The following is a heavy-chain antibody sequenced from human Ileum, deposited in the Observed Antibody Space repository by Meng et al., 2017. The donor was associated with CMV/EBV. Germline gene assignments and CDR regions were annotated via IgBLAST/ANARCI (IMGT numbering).Heavy chain of an antibody. CDR3: ARVNSGSYYPLYYFDY. J-gene: IGHJ4*02. CDR2: IYSGGST. Sequence: VCTVRIHYVRWVRQARVKGLEWVSSIYSGGSTYYTASVKDRFTISRDNSKNTLYLQMNSLRDEDTAVYYCARVNSGSYYPLYYFDYWGQGTLVTVSS. D-gene: IGHD1-26*01. V-gene: IGHV3-53*01. CDR1: VCTVRIHY.